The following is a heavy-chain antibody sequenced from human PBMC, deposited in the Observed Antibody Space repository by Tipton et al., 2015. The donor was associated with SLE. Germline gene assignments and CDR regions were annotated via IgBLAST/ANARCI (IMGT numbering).Heavy chain of an antibody. CDR3: ARLSFDFSDSSGAQDAFDI. J-gene: IGHJ3*02. Sequence: QLVQSGAEVKKAGESLKISCKGSGYSFTNFWIAWVRQMPGKGLDCMAIVFPGDFDTRYSPSFQGQVTVSVDKSISTAYLQWNSLKASDTAMYYCARLSFDFSDSSGAQDAFDIWGQGTMVTVSS. V-gene: IGHV5-51*03. CDR1: GYSFTNFW. D-gene: IGHD3-22*01. CDR2: VFPGDFDT.